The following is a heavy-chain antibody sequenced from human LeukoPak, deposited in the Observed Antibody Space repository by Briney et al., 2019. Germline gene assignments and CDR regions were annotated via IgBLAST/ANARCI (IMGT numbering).Heavy chain of an antibody. CDR1: GFTFSNAW. CDR3: TTVAKAQRWFDP. D-gene: IGHD5-12*01. Sequence: GGSLRLSCAASGFTFSNAWMSWVRQAPGKGLEWGGRIKSKTDGGTTDYAAPVKGRFTISRDDSKNTLYLQMNSLKTEDTAVYYCTTVAKAQRWFDPWGQGTLVTVSS. CDR2: IKSKTDGGTT. J-gene: IGHJ5*02. V-gene: IGHV3-15*01.